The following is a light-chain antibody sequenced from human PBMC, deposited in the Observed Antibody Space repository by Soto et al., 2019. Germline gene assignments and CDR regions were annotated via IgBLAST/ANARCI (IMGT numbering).Light chain of an antibody. CDR3: QQYNIWPPLT. Sequence: EIVMTQYPATLSVSPGERATLSCTASQNINTNLAWYQQKPGQAPRLLIYAASTRATGIPGRFSGSGSGTEFTLPISSLQSEDFAVYYCQQYNIWPPLTFGGGTRVEIK. V-gene: IGKV3-15*01. J-gene: IGKJ4*01. CDR1: QNINTN. CDR2: AAS.